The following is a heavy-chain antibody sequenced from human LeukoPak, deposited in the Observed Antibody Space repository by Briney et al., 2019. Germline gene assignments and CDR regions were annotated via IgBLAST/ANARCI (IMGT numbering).Heavy chain of an antibody. CDR3: AKGIYISGWSYFDY. CDR1: GFIFSNSA. CDR2: LSGSGITT. J-gene: IGHJ4*01. Sequence: GGSLRLSCAASGFIFSNSAMSWVRQAPGKGLEWVSTLSGSGITTYYADSVKGRFTISRDNSKSTLYLQMNSLRAEDTAVYYCAKGIYISGWSYFDYWGDGTLVTVSS. V-gene: IGHV3-23*01. D-gene: IGHD6-19*01.